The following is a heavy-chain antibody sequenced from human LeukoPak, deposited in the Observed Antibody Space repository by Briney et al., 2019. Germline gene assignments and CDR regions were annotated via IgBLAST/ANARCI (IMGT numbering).Heavy chain of an antibody. V-gene: IGHV4-59*01. D-gene: IGHD2-15*01. CDR1: GGSMNNYY. CDR2: IYYSGST. Sequence: SETLTLTCTVSGGSMNNYYWSWIRQTPGKGLEWLGYIYYSGSTNYNPSLQGRVIISVDTSKNQFSLKMTSVTAADTAVYYCARENRNCTGGNCYEILDYWGQGTLVSVFS. CDR3: ARENRNCTGGNCYEILDY. J-gene: IGHJ4*02.